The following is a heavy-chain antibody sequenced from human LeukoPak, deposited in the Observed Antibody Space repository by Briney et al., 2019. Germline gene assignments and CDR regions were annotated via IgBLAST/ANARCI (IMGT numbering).Heavy chain of an antibody. CDR1: GFTFSRYW. V-gene: IGHV3-7*01. Sequence: GGSLRLSCAASGFTFSRYWMSWVRQAPGKGLEWVANIKEEGGEKFHVDSVKGRFTISRDNAKKSLYLQMNSLRAEDTAVYFCARVLGCTNGVCHDAFDIWGQGTVVTVSS. D-gene: IGHD2-8*01. CDR3: ARVLGCTNGVCHDAFDI. J-gene: IGHJ3*02. CDR2: IKEEGGEK.